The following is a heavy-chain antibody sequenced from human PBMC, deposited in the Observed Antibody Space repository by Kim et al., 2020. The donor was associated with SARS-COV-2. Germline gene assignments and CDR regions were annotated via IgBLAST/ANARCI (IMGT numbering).Heavy chain of an antibody. V-gene: IGHV1-3*01. CDR2: INAGNGNT. D-gene: IGHD3-10*01. CDR3: ARDPLIWFGELSEFDY. J-gene: IGHJ4*02. CDR1: GYTFTSYA. Sequence: ASVKVSCKASGYTFTSYAMHWVRQAPGQRLEWMGWINAGNGNTKYSQKFQGRVTITRDTSASTAYMELSSLRSEDTAVYYCARDPLIWFGELSEFDYWGQGTLVTVSS.